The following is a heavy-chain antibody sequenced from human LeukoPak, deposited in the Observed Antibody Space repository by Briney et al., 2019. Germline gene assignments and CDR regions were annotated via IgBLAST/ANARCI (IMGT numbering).Heavy chain of an antibody. CDR1: GFTFSNYG. D-gene: IGHD5-24*01. J-gene: IGHJ4*02. CDR2: ILNDGSDE. Sequence: PGGSLRLSCAASGFTFSNYGMHWVRQAAGKGLEWVAVILNDGSDEYYADSVKGRFTISRDNSKNTLYLQMISLRAEDTAVYYCARESSGWLQLFDYWGQGTLVTVSS. CDR3: ARESSGWLQLFDY. V-gene: IGHV3-30*03.